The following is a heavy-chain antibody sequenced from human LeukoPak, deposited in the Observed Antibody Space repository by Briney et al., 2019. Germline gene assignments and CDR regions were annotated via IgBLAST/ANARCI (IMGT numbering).Heavy chain of an antibody. CDR3: ARHADYYDSSGYSTLYYFDY. CDR1: GGSISSYY. D-gene: IGHD3-22*01. J-gene: IGHJ4*02. Sequence: SETLSLTCTVSGGSISSYYWSWIRQPPGKGLEWIGYIYTSGSTNYNPSLKSRVTISVDTSKNQFSLKLSSVTAADTAVYYCARHADYYDSSGYSTLYYFDYWGQGTLVTVSS. CDR2: IYTSGST. V-gene: IGHV4-4*09.